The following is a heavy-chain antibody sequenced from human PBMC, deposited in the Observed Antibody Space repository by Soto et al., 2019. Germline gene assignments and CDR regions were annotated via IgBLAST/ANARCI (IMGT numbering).Heavy chain of an antibody. CDR1: GGSVSSGSYY. J-gene: IGHJ4*02. Sequence: SETLSLTCTVSGGSVSSGSYYWSWIRQPPGKGLEWIGYIYYSGSTNYNPSLKSRVTISVDTSKNQFSLKLSSVTAADTAVYYCARAGVVPAASIDYWGQGTLVTVSS. CDR3: ARAGVVPAASIDY. D-gene: IGHD2-2*01. V-gene: IGHV4-61*01. CDR2: IYYSGST.